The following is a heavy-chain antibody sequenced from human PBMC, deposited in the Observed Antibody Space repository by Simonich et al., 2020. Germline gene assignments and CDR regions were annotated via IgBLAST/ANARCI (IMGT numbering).Heavy chain of an antibody. J-gene: IGHJ1*01. D-gene: IGHD6-13*01. CDR3: ARGLRVAAAGTAFQH. Sequence: QVQLQQWGAGLLKPSETLSLTCAVYGGSFSGYYWSWIRQPPGKGLGWIWEINHSGSTNYNPSPKSRVTISVDTSKNQFSLKLSSVTAADTAVYYCARGLRVAAAGTAFQHWGQGTLVTVSS. CDR1: GGSFSGYY. CDR2: INHSGST. V-gene: IGHV4-34*01.